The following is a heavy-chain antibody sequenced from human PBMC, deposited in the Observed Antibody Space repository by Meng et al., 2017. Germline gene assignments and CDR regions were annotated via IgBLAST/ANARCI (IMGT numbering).Heavy chain of an antibody. V-gene: IGHV1-46*01. CDR1: GYTFTSYY. J-gene: IGHJ4*02. CDR2: INPSGGST. Sequence: QVHLVQSGAEVKKPGASVQVSCKASGYTFTSYYMHWVRQAPGQGLEWMGIINPSGGSTSYAQKFQGRVTMTRDTSTSSVYMELSSLRSEDTAVYYCARGGNVRDGCNYWGQGTLVTVSS. CDR3: ARGGNVRDGCNY. D-gene: IGHD5-24*01.